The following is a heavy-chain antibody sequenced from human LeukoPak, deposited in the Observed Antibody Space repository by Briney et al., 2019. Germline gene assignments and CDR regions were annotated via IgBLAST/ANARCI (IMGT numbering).Heavy chain of an antibody. D-gene: IGHD6-13*01. Sequence: PGGSLRLSWAASGFTFDDYAMHWVRQAPGKGLEWVSGISWNSGSIGYADSVKGRFTIYRDNAKNSLYLQMNSLRAEDTALYYCAKDTGSSWYYDAFDIWGQGTMVTVSS. J-gene: IGHJ3*02. CDR1: GFTFDDYA. V-gene: IGHV3-9*01. CDR3: AKDTGSSWYYDAFDI. CDR2: ISWNSGSI.